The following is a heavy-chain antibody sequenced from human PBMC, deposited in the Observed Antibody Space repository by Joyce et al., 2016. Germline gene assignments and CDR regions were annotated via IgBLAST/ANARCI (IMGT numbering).Heavy chain of an antibody. CDR2: ISSTGSF. Sequence: QVHLQESGPGLVKPSETLSLTCTVSGDSVTSLFWNWIRQPPGKGLEWVAHISSTGSFKYNPSLKSRATISLDAPRNQFSLKLTSVTAADTAIYYCARDGGYYFDYWGQGTLVAVSS. V-gene: IGHV4-59*02. J-gene: IGHJ4*02. CDR3: ARDGGYYFDY. D-gene: IGHD3-16*01. CDR1: GDSVTSLF.